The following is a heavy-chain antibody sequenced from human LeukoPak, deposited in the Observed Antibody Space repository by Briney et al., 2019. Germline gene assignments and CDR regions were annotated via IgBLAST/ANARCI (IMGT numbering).Heavy chain of an antibody. Sequence: PGGSLRLSCAASGFTFSIYTMSWVRQAPGKGLEWVSAVTGSGGATYYADSVKGRFTISRDNSKNTLYLQLNSLRAEDTAVYYCAKTAYACSSGSCPRSYWYFDLWGRGTLVTVSS. D-gene: IGHD2-15*01. CDR1: GFTFSIYT. J-gene: IGHJ2*01. CDR3: AKTAYACSSGSCPRSYWYFDL. CDR2: VTGSGGAT. V-gene: IGHV3-23*01.